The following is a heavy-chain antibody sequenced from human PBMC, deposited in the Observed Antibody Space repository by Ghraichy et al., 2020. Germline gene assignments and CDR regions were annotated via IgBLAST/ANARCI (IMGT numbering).Heavy chain of an antibody. CDR1: GGPISSYY. D-gene: IGHD2-15*01. CDR3: ARDRSLGYCSGGSCYSGWFDP. J-gene: IGHJ5*02. V-gene: IGHV4-59*01. CDR2: IHYSGST. Sequence: SETLSLTYTVSGGPISSYYWSWIRQPPGKGLEWIGYIHYSGSTNYKPSLKSRVTISIDTSKNHFSLKLSSVTAADTAVYYCARDRSLGYCSGGSCYSGWFDPWGQGTLVTVSS.